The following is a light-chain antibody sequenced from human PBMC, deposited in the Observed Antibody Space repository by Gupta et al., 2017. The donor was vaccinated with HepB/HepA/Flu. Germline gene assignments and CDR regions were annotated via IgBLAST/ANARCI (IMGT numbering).Light chain of an antibody. V-gene: IGKV3-15*01. CDR2: GAS. CDR3: QQYNNWPPIT. J-gene: IGKJ4*01. CDR1: QSVRSN. Sequence: EIVMTQSPATLSVSPGERATLSCRASQSVRSNLAWYQQKPGQSPRLLIYGASTRATGIPARFSGSGYETEFTLTISSRQSEDFAVYYCQQYNNWPPITLGGGTKVEIK.